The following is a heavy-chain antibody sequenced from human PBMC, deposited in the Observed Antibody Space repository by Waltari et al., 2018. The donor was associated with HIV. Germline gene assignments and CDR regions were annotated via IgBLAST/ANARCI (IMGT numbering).Heavy chain of an antibody. J-gene: IGHJ2*01. CDR1: GYTFTDTF. V-gene: IGHV1-2*04. CDR3: AREEMKYFDL. Sequence: QVPLVQSGAELQKHGPSVKDSCQASGYTFTDTFIHCVRQAPGQGLEWMGWMKPRSGGTKFAQKFQGWVSMTMDTAMSTVYMELNRLTYEDTAIYYCAREEMKYFDLWGRGTLVTVSS. CDR2: MKPRSGGT.